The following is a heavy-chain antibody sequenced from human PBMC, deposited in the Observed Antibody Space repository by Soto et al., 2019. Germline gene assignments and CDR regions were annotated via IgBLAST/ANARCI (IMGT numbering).Heavy chain of an antibody. Sequence: SLRLSCAASGFTFSSYGMHWVRQAPGKGLEWVAVIWYDGSNKYYADSVKGRFTISRDNSKNTLYLQMNSLRAEDTAVYYCASVYGDFWHAFPIWGHGTMVTVSS. J-gene: IGHJ3*02. CDR1: GFTFSSYG. D-gene: IGHD4-17*01. CDR2: IWYDGSNK. CDR3: ASVYGDFWHAFPI. V-gene: IGHV3-33*01.